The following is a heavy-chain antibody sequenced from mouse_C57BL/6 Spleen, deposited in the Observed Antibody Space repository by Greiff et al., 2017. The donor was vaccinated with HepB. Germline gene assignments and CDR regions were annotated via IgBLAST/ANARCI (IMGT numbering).Heavy chain of an antibody. CDR1: GYTFTSYW. Sequence: QVQLQQPGAELVRPGSSVKLSCKASGYTFTSYWMHWVKQRPTQGLEWIGNIDPSDSETHYNQKFKDKATLTVDKSSSTAYMQLSSLTSEDSAVYYCARGDYWYFDVWGTGTTVTVSS. V-gene: IGHV1-52*01. CDR3: ARGDYWYFDV. CDR2: IDPSDSET. J-gene: IGHJ1*03.